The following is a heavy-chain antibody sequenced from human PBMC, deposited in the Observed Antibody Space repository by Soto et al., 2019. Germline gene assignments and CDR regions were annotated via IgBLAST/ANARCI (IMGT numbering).Heavy chain of an antibody. CDR1: GFTFNDYA. CDR3: AKDLDIGYCSSNSCSDAFDI. Sequence: GGSLRLSCAASGFTFNDYAMHWVRQAPGKGLEWVSGISWNSDTIDYADSVKGRFTISRDNAKNSLYLQMNSLRAEDTALYYCAKDLDIGYCSSNSCSDAFDIWGQRTMVPVSS. V-gene: IGHV3-9*01. D-gene: IGHD2-2*01. CDR2: ISWNSDTI. J-gene: IGHJ3*02.